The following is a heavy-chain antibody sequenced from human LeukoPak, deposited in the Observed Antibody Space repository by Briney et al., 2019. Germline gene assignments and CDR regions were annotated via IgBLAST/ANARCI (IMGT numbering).Heavy chain of an antibody. J-gene: IGHJ4*02. CDR2: ISSSSSYI. Sequence: GGSLRLSCAASGFTFSSYSMNWVRQAPGKGLEWVSSISSSSSYIYYADSVKGRFTTSRDNAKNSLYLQMNSLRAEDTAVYYCARVPPELRAAVDYWGQGTLVTVSS. CDR3: ARVPPELRAAVDY. CDR1: GFTFSSYS. D-gene: IGHD1-7*01. V-gene: IGHV3-21*01.